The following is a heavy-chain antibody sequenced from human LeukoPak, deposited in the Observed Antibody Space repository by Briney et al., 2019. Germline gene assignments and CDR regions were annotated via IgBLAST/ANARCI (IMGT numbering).Heavy chain of an antibody. CDR3: VCYYGSGSYQKYYFDY. Sequence: EASVKVSCEASGGTFSSYAISWVRQAPGQGLEWMGGIIPIFGTANYAQKFQGRVTITADKSTSTAYMELSSLRSEDTAVYYRVCYYGSGSYQKYYFDYWGQGTLVTVSS. J-gene: IGHJ4*02. CDR2: IIPIFGTA. V-gene: IGHV1-69*06. D-gene: IGHD3-10*01. CDR1: GGTFSSYA.